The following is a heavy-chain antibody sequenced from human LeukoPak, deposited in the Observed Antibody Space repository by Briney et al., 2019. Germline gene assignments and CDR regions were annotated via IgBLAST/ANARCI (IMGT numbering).Heavy chain of an antibody. CDR3: ARRGYDYSGYYWAFDM. Sequence: GESLKISCKGSGYRFTNYWIARVRQMPGKGLEWMGIIYCDESDLRYSPSFQGQVTISVDKSINTAYLQWSSLKASDTAMYYCARRGYDYSGYYWAFDMWGQGTMVTVSS. V-gene: IGHV5-51*01. J-gene: IGHJ3*02. CDR1: GYRFTNYW. CDR2: IYCDESDL. D-gene: IGHD3-22*01.